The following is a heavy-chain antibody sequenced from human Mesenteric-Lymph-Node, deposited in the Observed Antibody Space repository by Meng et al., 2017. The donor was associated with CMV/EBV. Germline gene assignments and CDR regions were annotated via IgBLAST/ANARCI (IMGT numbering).Heavy chain of an antibody. Sequence: GGSLRLSCAASGFTFNSYAMTWVRQAPGKGLEWVSAISTSDGGTFYADSVKGRFTISRDNSENALYQQMKRLRADDPAVYYCVRGPEESTNYYGHFDYWGMGTLVTVSS. CDR3: VRGPEESTNYYGHFDY. CDR1: GFTFNSYA. CDR2: ISTSDGGT. V-gene: IGHV3-23*01. D-gene: IGHD1-26*01. J-gene: IGHJ4*02.